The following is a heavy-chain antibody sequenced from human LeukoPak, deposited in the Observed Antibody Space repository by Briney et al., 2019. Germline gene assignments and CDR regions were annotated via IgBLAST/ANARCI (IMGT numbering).Heavy chain of an antibody. CDR3: ARDQDYYDSSGYLGY. CDR1: GGTFSSYA. D-gene: IGHD3-22*01. Sequence: ASVKVSRKASGGTFSSYAISWVRQAPGQGLEWMGRIIPIFGTANYAQKFQGRVTITTDKSTSTAYMELSSLRSEDTAVYYCARDQDYYDSSGYLGYWGQGTLVTVSS. V-gene: IGHV1-69*05. CDR2: IIPIFGTA. J-gene: IGHJ4*02.